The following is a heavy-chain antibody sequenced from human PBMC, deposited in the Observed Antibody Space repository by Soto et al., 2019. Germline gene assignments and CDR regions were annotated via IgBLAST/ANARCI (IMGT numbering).Heavy chain of an antibody. D-gene: IGHD6-13*01. CDR2: ISYDGSNK. V-gene: IGHV3-30*18. J-gene: IGHJ4*02. Sequence: EGSLRLSCAASGFTFSSYGMHWVRQAPGKGLEWVAVISYDGSNKYYADSVKGRFTISRDNSKNTLYLQMNSLRAEDTAVYYCPKVAQLRYSSSWYDYWGQGTLVTVS. CDR1: GFTFSSYG. CDR3: PKVAQLRYSSSWYDY.